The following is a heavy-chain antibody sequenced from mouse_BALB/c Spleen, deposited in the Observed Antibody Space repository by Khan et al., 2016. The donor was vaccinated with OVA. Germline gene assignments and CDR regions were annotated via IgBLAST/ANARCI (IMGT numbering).Heavy chain of an antibody. J-gene: IGHJ3*01. CDR3: TRLADYYYSEGFAY. D-gene: IGHD2-12*01. CDR1: GFTFSTYG. V-gene: IGHV5-6*01. Sequence: EVQLVESGGDLVKPGGSLKLSCAASGFTFSTYGMSWVRQTPDKRLEWVATVSTGGSYTYYPDSVKGRFTISRDNAKNTLYLQMSGLKSEDTAMFYCTRLADYYYSEGFAYWGQGTLVTVSA. CDR2: VSTGGSYT.